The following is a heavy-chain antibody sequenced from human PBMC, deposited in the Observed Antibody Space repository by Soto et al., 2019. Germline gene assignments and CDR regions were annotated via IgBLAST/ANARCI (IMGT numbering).Heavy chain of an antibody. J-gene: IGHJ4*02. CDR2: ISYDGVNK. CDR3: AKSAGDFWSGYSSHCDY. V-gene: IGHV3-30*18. Sequence: QVQLVESGGGVVQPGRSLILSCAACGFAFSTYGMHWVRQAPGKGLEWVAVISYDGVNKYHADSVKGRFAISRDDSKNTLYLQMNSLGAEDTAVYYCAKSAGDFWSGYSSHCDYWGQGTLVTVSS. CDR1: GFAFSTYG. D-gene: IGHD3-3*01.